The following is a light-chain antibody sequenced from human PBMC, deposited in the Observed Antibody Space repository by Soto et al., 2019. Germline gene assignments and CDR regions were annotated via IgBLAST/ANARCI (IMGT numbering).Light chain of an antibody. CDR2: TAS. J-gene: IGKJ1*01. V-gene: IGKV1-39*01. Sequence: DIQMTQSPSSLSASVGDRVTITCRASQSISNYLNWYQQKPGKAPKLLIYTASSLQSGVPSRFSGGGSGTDFTLTINSLQPEDFATYFCQQSYSNPTRTFGQGTKVEVK. CDR1: QSISNY. CDR3: QQSYSNPTRT.